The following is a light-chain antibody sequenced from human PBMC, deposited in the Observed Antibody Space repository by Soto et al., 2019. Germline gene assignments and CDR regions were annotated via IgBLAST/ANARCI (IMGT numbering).Light chain of an antibody. CDR2: KAS. J-gene: IGKJ1*01. Sequence: DIQMTQSPSTLSASVGDTVTITCRASQSIDXSLAWYQHKPGKAPKLLIYKASDLQXGVPSRFSGSGSGTEXXXXXXXXXXDDLATYYCXXFDTTSRTFGQGTKVEIK. V-gene: IGKV1-5*03. CDR1: QSIDXS. CDR3: XXFDTTSRT.